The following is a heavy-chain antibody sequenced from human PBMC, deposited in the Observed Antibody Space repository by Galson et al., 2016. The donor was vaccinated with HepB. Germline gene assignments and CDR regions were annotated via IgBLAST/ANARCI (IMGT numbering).Heavy chain of an antibody. CDR1: GFPFSSYL. Sequence: SLRLSCAASGFPFSSYLMHWVRRAPGKGLVWVSRVNSDGSSTSYADSVKGRFTISKDNAKNTLYLQMNSLRAEDTAVYFCAREGYGPLYYYFYYMDVWGKGTTVTVSS. D-gene: IGHD5-18*01. CDR3: AREGYGPLYYYFYYMDV. J-gene: IGHJ6*03. CDR2: VNSDGSST. V-gene: IGHV3-74*01.